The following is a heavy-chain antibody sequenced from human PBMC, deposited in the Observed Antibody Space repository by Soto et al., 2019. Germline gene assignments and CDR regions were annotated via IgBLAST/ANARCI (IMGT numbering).Heavy chain of an antibody. Sequence: QLQLAQSGADVKKAGSSVKVSCKASGGTLSNSAFSWERQAPGQGLEWMGGIIPVFGIVNYAQKFQDRVTITADESTSTAYMELRSLRSEDTAVYFCATGRIVVVGSRAYYGMDVWGQGTTVTV. V-gene: IGHV1-69*19. CDR3: ATGRIVVVGSRAYYGMDV. CDR1: GGTLSNSA. J-gene: IGHJ6*02. CDR2: IIPVFGIV. D-gene: IGHD3-22*01.